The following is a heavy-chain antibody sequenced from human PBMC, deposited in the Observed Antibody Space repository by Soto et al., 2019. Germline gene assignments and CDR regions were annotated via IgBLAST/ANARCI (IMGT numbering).Heavy chain of an antibody. V-gene: IGHV5-51*01. CDR2: IYPGDSDT. CDR1: GYSFTSYW. J-gene: IGHJ6*02. D-gene: IGHD1-26*01. Sequence: GASLKISCKGSGYSFTSYWIGWVRQMPGKGLEWMGIIYPGDSDTRYSPSFQGQVTISADKSISTAYLQWSSLKASDTAVYYCARHCIVGATDYGMDVWGQGTTVTVSS. CDR3: ARHCIVGATDYGMDV.